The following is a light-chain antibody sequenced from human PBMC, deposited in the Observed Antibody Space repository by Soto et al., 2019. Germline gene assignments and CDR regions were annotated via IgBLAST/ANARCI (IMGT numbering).Light chain of an antibody. CDR3: QQYESSPPSYT. CDR1: PSLTSSY. J-gene: IGKJ2*01. Sequence: EIVLTQSPGTLSLSPGERATLSCRASPSLTSSYLAWYQQKPGQAPRLLIYGASSRATGIPDRFSGGGSGTDFTLTISRLEPEDFAVYRCQQYESSPPSYTFGQGTKLEIK. V-gene: IGKV3-20*01. CDR2: GAS.